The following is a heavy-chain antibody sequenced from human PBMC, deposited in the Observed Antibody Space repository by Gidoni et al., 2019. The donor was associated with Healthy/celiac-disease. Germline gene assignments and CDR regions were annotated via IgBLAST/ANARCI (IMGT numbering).Heavy chain of an antibody. CDR2: IYYSGST. J-gene: IGHJ6*02. D-gene: IGHD3-22*01. V-gene: IGHV4-39*01. Sequence: QLQLQESGPGLVKPSETLSLTCTVSGVPIRSSRYSWGWIRQPPGKGLEWIGSIYYSGSTYYNPSLKSRVTISVDTAKNQFSLKLSSVTAADTAVYYCARLYYYDSSGYYRDYYGMDVWGQGTTVTVSS. CDR3: ARLYYYDSSGYYRDYYGMDV. CDR1: GVPIRSSRYS.